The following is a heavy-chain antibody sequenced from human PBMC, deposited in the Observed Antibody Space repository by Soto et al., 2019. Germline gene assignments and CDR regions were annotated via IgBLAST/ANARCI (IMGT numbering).Heavy chain of an antibody. J-gene: IGHJ6*02. Sequence: QVQLVQSGAEVKTPGSSVKVSCKASGGTFSTSAFSWVRQAPGQGLEWVGGIMPVFPTPDYAQKFQGRVTITADESTTTAYLELTSLRTDDTAVYYCARDKDRQQLGGNYYYILDVWCQGTAITVSS. V-gene: IGHV1-69*12. CDR3: ARDKDRQQLGGNYYYILDV. CDR2: IMPVFPTP. D-gene: IGHD3-3*02. CDR1: GGTFSTSA.